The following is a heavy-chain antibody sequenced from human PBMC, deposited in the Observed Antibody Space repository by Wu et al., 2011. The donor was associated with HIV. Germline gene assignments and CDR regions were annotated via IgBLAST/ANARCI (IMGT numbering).Heavy chain of an antibody. J-gene: IGHJ6*02. CDR1: GGTFSSDA. CDR3: ARDRVLTYYYGSGRLYGVDV. CDR2: IIPIFGTA. Sequence: QVQLVQSGAEVKKPGSSVKVSCKASGGTFSSDAISWVRQAPGQGLEWMGGIIPIFGTANYAQKFQGRVTIITDESTGTAYMELSRLRSDDTAVYYCARDRVLTYYYGSGRLYGVDVWGQGTTVTVSS. D-gene: IGHD3-10*01. V-gene: IGHV1-69*01.